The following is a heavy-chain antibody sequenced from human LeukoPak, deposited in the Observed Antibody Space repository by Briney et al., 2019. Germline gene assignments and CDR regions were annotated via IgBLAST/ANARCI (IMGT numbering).Heavy chain of an antibody. CDR2: ISSYNGNT. D-gene: IGHD2-15*01. Sequence: ASVKVSCKASGYTFTGYYMHWVRQAPGQGLEWMGWISSYNGNTHYPQNLQDRVTMTIDTSTSTVYMELRSLRSDDTATYYCARDHCIGGNCYYDYWGQGTLVTVSS. CDR3: ARDHCIGGNCYYDY. CDR1: GYTFTGYY. V-gene: IGHV1-18*04. J-gene: IGHJ4*02.